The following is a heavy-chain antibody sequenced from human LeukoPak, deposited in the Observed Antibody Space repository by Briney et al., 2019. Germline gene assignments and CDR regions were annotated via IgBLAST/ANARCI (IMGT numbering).Heavy chain of an antibody. Sequence: SDTLSLTCTVSGGSINNTSYYWGWLRQPPGTGLEWIGSIYYSGSTNYNPSLKSRVTMSVDTSKNQFSLKLSSVTAADTAVYYCARELGYSSSWFNYWGQGTLVTVSS. CDR1: GGSINNTSYY. J-gene: IGHJ4*02. D-gene: IGHD6-13*01. CDR3: ARELGYSSSWFNY. V-gene: IGHV4-39*07. CDR2: IYYSGST.